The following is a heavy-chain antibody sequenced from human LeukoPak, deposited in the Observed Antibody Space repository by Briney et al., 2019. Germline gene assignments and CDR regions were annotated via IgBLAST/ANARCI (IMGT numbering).Heavy chain of an antibody. CDR3: ARKLELRGSFDY. Sequence: GGSLRLSCTASGFTFSSHGMNWVRQAPGKGLEWVTYISSSGSTIYYADSVKGRFTISRDDAKNSLFLQMNSLRAEDTAIYYCARKLELRGSFDYWGQGTLVTVSS. J-gene: IGHJ4*02. V-gene: IGHV3-48*03. CDR2: ISSSGSTI. CDR1: GFTFSSHG. D-gene: IGHD1-7*01.